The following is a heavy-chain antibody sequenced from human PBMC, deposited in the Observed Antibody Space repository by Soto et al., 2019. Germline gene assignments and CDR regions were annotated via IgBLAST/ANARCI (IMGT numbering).Heavy chain of an antibody. J-gene: IGHJ4*02. CDR1: GYTFTTYY. D-gene: IGHD3-22*01. CDR2: IDPSGGST. Sequence: ASVNVSCKASGYTFTTYYIHWVQEAPGQGLERMGIIDPSGGSTTYAQKFQGRVTMTRDTSTNTVYMELSGLRSEDTAVYYCARALYDSSGYVYLDNWGQGTPVTVSS. CDR3: ARALYDSSGYVYLDN. V-gene: IGHV1-46*01.